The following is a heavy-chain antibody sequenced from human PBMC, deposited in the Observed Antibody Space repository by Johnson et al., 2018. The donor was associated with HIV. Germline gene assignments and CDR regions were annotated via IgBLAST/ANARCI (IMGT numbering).Heavy chain of an antibody. CDR2: ISWNSGSI. V-gene: IGHV3-9*01. D-gene: IGHD2-15*01. CDR1: GFTFDDYA. CDR3: AKDIDCSGGSCSDI. Sequence: VQLVESGGGLVQPARSLRLSCAASGFTFDDYAMHWVRQAPGKGLEWVSGISWNSGSIGYADSVKGRFTISRDNAKNSLYLQMNSLRAEDTALYYCAKDIDCSGGSCSDIWGQGTMVTVSS. J-gene: IGHJ3*02.